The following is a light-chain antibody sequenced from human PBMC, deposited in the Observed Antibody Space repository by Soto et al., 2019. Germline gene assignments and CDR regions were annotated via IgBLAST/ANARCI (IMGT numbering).Light chain of an antibody. Sequence: QSALTQPASVSGSPGQSVTISCTGTTSDLGTYDYVSWYQQHPGKAPKLIIYDVNKRPSGVPDRFSGSKSGYTASLTISGLQLEDEADYSCCSYAGSYTFVFGPGTKLTVL. V-gene: IGLV2-11*01. CDR1: TSDLGTYDY. J-gene: IGLJ1*01. CDR3: CSYAGSYTFV. CDR2: DVN.